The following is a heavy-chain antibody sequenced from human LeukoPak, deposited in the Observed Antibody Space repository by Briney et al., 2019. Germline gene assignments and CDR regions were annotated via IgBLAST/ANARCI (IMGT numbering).Heavy chain of an antibody. CDR1: GFIVSSNF. CDR2: IYSGGST. V-gene: IGHV3-53*01. CDR3: AIGVGVAVVTFDY. D-gene: IGHD2-21*02. Sequence: GGSLRLSCAASGFIVSSNFMSWVRQAPGKGLEWVSVIYSGGSTYYAASVKGRFTISRDNSKNTVYFQMNSLRAEDTAIYYCAIGVGVAVVTFDYWGQGTLVTVSS. J-gene: IGHJ4*02.